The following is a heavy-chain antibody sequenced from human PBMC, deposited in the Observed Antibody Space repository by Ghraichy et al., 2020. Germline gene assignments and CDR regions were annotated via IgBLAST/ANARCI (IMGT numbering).Heavy chain of an antibody. V-gene: IGHV4-4*07. CDR3: ARDQGRDTAMADAFDI. Sequence: SETLSLTCTVSGGSITYHYWNWIRQPAGKGLEWIGRMFHSGSTNYNPSLRSRLTMSVDTSKNQFSLKLNSVTAADTAVYFCARDQGRDTAMADAFDIWCQGTKVTVSS. CDR2: MFHSGST. CDR1: GGSITYHY. D-gene: IGHD5-18*01. J-gene: IGHJ3*02.